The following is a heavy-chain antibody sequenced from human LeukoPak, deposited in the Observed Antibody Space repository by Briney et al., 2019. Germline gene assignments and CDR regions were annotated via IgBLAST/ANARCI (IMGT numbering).Heavy chain of an antibody. CDR1: GGSISSGGYY. D-gene: IGHD3-22*01. CDR3: ARHRTMIPDY. J-gene: IGHJ4*02. Sequence: SETLSLTCTVSGGSISSGGYYWSWIRQPPGKGLEWIGYIYHSGSTYYNPSLKSRVTISVDTSKNQFSLKLSSVTAADTAVYYCARHRTMIPDYWGQGTLVTVSS. V-gene: IGHV4-30-2*03. CDR2: IYHSGST.